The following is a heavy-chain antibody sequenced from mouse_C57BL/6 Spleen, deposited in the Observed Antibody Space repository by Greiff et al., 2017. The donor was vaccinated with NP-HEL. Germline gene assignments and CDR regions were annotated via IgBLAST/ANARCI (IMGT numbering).Heavy chain of an antibody. J-gene: IGHJ1*03. CDR2: INPGSGGT. CDR3: ARRGGYYRVGYFDV. CDR1: GYAFTNYL. Sequence: VQLQQSGAELVRPGTSVKVSCKASGYAFTNYLIEWVKQRPGQGLEWIGVINPGSGGTNYNEKFKGKATLTADKSSSTAYMQLSSLTSEDSAVYFCARRGGYYRVGYFDVWGTGTTVTVAS. V-gene: IGHV1-54*01. D-gene: IGHD2-3*01.